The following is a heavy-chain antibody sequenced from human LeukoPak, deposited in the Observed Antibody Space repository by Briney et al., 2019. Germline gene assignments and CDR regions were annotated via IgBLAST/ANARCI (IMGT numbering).Heavy chain of an antibody. V-gene: IGHV4-61*01. Sequence: SETLSLTCTVSGGSVSSGSYYWSWLRQPPGTALEWIGYIYYSGSTNYNPSLKSRVTISVDTSKNQFSLKLSSVTAADTAVYYCARRSFYSSRYDYWGQGALVTVSS. CDR2: IYYSGST. CDR3: ARRSFYSSRYDY. J-gene: IGHJ4*02. CDR1: GGSVSSGSYY. D-gene: IGHD6-13*01.